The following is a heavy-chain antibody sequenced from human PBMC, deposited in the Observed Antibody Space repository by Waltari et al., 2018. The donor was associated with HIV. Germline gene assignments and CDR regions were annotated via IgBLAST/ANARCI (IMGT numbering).Heavy chain of an antibody. J-gene: IGHJ4*02. V-gene: IGHV3-48*02. D-gene: IGHD3-22*01. Sequence: EVQLVESGGGLVQPGGSLRLSCAASGFTFSSYSMTWVRQAPGNGPEWVSYISIRSSTIYYADSVKGRFTISRDNTKNSLYLQMNSLRDEDTAVYYCARGRLEIDYWGQGTLVTVSS. CDR3: ARGRLEIDY. CDR2: ISIRSSTI. CDR1: GFTFSSYS.